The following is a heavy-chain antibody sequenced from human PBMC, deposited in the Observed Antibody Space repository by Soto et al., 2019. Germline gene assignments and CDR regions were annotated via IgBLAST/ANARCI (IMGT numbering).Heavy chain of an antibody. J-gene: IGHJ4*02. CDR3: AGIYNHEAH. D-gene: IGHD5-12*01. CDR1: GYTFTGYA. V-gene: IGHV1-3*01. CDR2: INAGNGNT. Sequence: ASVKVSCKASGYTFTGYAMHWVRQAPGQRLEWMGWINAGNGNTKYSQKFQGRVTMTSNTAISTAYMELGSLRSEDTAVYYCAGIYNHEAHWGQGTLVTVSS.